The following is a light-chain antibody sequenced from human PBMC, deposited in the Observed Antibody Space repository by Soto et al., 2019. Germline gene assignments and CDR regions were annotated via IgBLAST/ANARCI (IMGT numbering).Light chain of an antibody. J-gene: IGKJ1*01. CDR3: QQRGNWPLT. CDR1: QSVSSY. CDR2: DAS. V-gene: IGKV3-11*01. Sequence: EIVLTQSPATLSLSPGERATLSCRASQSVSSYFAWYQQKPGQAPRLLIYDASNRATGILARFSGSGSGTDFTLTISSLEPEDFAVYYCQQRGNWPLTFGQGTKVEIK.